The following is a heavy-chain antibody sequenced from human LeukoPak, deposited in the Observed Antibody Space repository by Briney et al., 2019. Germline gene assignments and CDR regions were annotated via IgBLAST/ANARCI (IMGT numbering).Heavy chain of an antibody. CDR1: GYTFSGFY. Sequence: GASVKVSYKASGYTFSGFYIHWVRQAPGQGLEWMGWINPDSGDRNHAQKFQGRVSMTRDTSISTAYMELSSLRSDDTAVYYCARDWLLRYSQGGFDTWGQGSRVTVSS. CDR3: ARDWLLRYSQGGFDT. CDR2: INPDSGDR. J-gene: IGHJ4*02. V-gene: IGHV1-2*02. D-gene: IGHD3-9*01.